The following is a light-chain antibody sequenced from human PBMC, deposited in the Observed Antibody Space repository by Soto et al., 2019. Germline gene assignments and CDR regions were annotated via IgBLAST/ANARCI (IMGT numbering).Light chain of an antibody. CDR3: SSYPSSSAVV. Sequence: QSALTQPASVSGSPGQSITISCTGTSSDVGGYHYVSWYQQHPGKAPKLMIYDVSNRPSGVSNRFSGSKSGNTASLTISGLQAADEADYYCSSYPSSSAVVFGGGTKLTVL. CDR1: SSDVGGYHY. CDR2: DVS. V-gene: IGLV2-14*01. J-gene: IGLJ2*01.